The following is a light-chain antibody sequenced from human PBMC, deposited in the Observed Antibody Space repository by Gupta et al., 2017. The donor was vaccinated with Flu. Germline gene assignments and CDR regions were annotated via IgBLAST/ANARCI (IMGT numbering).Light chain of an antibody. CDR2: DVI. Sequence: QSALTQPPSASGSLGQSVTISCTGTSSDVGAYKFVSWYQQHPGKAPKLIIYDVIKRPAGVPDRFSGSKSGNTASLTVSALQADEEADYYCSSYAGSNNLVFGGGTKLTVL. CDR1: SSDVGAYKF. V-gene: IGLV2-8*01. J-gene: IGLJ2*01. CDR3: SSYAGSNNLV.